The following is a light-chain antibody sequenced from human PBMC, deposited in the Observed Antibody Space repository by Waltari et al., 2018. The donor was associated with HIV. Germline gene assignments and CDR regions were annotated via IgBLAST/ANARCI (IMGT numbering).Light chain of an antibody. CDR3: QHYDNSWA. CDR2: ESS. V-gene: IGKV1-5*03. CDR1: QEISSW. Sequence: DIHMTQSPPTLSALVGDRINITCRTSQEISSWLAWYQQKPQQAPKLLIYESSVLQGGVPSRFSGSGSGTEFTLTITGLQPEDFATYYCQHYDNSWAFGQGTKVEVK. J-gene: IGKJ1*01.